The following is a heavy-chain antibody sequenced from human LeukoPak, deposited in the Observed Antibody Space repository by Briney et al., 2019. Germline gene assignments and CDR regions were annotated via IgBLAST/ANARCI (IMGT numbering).Heavy chain of an antibody. D-gene: IGHD4-23*01. CDR1: GGSISSSGYY. J-gene: IGHJ5*02. V-gene: IGHV4-31*03. Sequence: PSETLSLTCTVSGGSISSSGYYWSWIRQHPVKGLEWVGYINYSGRTYYNPSLKSGVTISVDTSKRQFSLKLVSVTAADTAVYYCARVKESDGNSWFDPWGQGTLDTVSS. CDR3: ARVKESDGNSWFDP. CDR2: INYSGRT.